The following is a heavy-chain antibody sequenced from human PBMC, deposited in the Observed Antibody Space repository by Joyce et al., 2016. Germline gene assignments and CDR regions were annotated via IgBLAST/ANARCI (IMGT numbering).Heavy chain of an antibody. D-gene: IGHD6-13*01. J-gene: IGHJ6*02. V-gene: IGHV4-34*01. CDR2: INHSGSP. CDR1: GGSISGHY. Sequence: QVQLQQWGAGLLRPSETLSLTCAIYGGSISGHYWTWIRQSPGKGLEWIGEINHSGSPNYNPSLKSRITISLDKSKNQFSLKVRSVSAADTAVYYCVGRSASSWYGMDVWGQGTTVTVSS. CDR3: VGRSASSWYGMDV.